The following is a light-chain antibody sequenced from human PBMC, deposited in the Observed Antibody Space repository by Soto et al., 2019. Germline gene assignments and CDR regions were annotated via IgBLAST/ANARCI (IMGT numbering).Light chain of an antibody. CDR1: QSVSST. CDR3: QQYDNWPRT. J-gene: IGKJ1*01. Sequence: EIVMTQSPATLSVSPGERATLSCRASQSVSSTLAWYQQKPGKAPRLLIYGASNMATGIPARFSGSGSGTEFSLTISSLQSEDFAVYYCQQYDNWPRTFGQGTKV. CDR2: GAS. V-gene: IGKV3-15*01.